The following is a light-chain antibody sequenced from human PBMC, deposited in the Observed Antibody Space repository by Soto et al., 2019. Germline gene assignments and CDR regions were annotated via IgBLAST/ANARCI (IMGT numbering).Light chain of an antibody. CDR1: SSDVGGYNY. CDR2: EVS. Sequence: QSARTQPASVSGSPGQSITISCTGTSSDVGGYNYVSWYQHHPGKAPKLMIYEVSNRPSGVSYRFSGSKSGNTASLTISGLQAEDEADYYCNSYTGSGIVFGTGTKLTVL. CDR3: NSYTGSGIV. V-gene: IGLV2-14*01. J-gene: IGLJ1*01.